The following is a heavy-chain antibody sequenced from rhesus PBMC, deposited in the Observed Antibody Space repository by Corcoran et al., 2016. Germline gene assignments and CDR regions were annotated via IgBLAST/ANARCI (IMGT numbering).Heavy chain of an antibody. D-gene: IGHD3-34*01. CDR2: IYWDDDK. V-gene: IGHV2-1*01. CDR1: GFSLSTSGMG. CDR3: ARRLSIGGYFDY. Sequence: QVTLKESGPALVKPTQTLTLTCTFSGFSLSTSGMGVGWIRPPSRTTLEWLAHIYWDDDKRYSTSLKSRLNISKDTSKNQVVLTMTNMDPVDTATYYCARRLSIGGYFDYWGQGVLVTVSS. J-gene: IGHJ4*01.